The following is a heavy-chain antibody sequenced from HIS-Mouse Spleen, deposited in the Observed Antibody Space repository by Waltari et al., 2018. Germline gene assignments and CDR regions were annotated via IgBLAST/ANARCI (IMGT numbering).Heavy chain of an antibody. CDR3: AREIPYSSSWYDWYFDL. Sequence: QLQLQESGPGLVKPSETLSLTCTVSGGSISSSSYYWGWIRQPPGKGREWIGSIYYSGSTAYTPSLTSRVTISVDTSKNQFSLKLSSVTAADTAVYYCAREIPYSSSWYDWYFDLWGRGTLVTVSS. CDR2: IYYSGST. J-gene: IGHJ2*01. D-gene: IGHD6-13*01. CDR1: GGSISSSSYY. V-gene: IGHV4-39*07.